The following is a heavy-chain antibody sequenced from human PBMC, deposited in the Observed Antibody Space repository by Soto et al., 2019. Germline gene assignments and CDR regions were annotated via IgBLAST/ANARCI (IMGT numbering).Heavy chain of an antibody. Sequence: GASVKVSCKASGYTFTSYAMHWVRQAPGQRLEWMGWINAGNGNTKYSQKFQGRVTMTRDTSTSTVYMELSSLRSEDTAVYYCARGVPAATPGDYYYYGMDVWGQGTTVTSP. CDR2: INAGNGNT. CDR3: ARGVPAATPGDYYYYGMDV. J-gene: IGHJ6*02. V-gene: IGHV1-3*01. D-gene: IGHD2-2*01. CDR1: GYTFTSYA.